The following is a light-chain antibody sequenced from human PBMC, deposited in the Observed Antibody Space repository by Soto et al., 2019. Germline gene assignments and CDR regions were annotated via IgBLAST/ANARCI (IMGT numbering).Light chain of an antibody. CDR3: QQYYNWPPFT. J-gene: IGKJ2*01. V-gene: IGKV3-15*01. CDR2: GAS. Sequence: EIVMTQSPATLSVSPGQRVTLSCRASQSVGTSIAWYQQKPGQAPRLLIYGASTRATGVPAGFSGSGSGTAFTLTISSLQSEDFANYYCQQYYNWPPFTFGQGTKLEIK. CDR1: QSVGTS.